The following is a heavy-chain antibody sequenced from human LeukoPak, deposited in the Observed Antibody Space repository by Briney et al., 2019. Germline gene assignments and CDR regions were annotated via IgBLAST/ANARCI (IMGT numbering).Heavy chain of an antibody. CDR3: ARVHSSDWNAYFYYLDV. CDR1: GFTFSNYA. J-gene: IGHJ6*03. Sequence: PGGSLRLSCAASGFTFSNYAFRWVRQAPGKGLEWVALTSYDGSHKYYADSVKGRFTISRDNSKNTLYLQMNSLRAEDRAVYFCARVHSSDWNAYFYYLDVWAEGTTVTVSS. CDR2: TSYDGSHK. V-gene: IGHV3-30*04. D-gene: IGHD6-19*01.